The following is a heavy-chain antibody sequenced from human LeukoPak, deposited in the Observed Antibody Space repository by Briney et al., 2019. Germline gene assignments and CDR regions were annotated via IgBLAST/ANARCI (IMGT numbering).Heavy chain of an antibody. J-gene: IGHJ4*02. V-gene: IGHV3-23*01. D-gene: IGHD7-27*01. CDR1: GFTVSSNY. CDR3: ARDVNWGFDY. CDR2: ISGSGGST. Sequence: GGSLSLSCAASGFTVSSNYMSWVRQAPGKGLEWVSTISGSGGSTYYADSVKGRFTISRDNSKNTLYLQMNSLRADDTAVYYCARDVNWGFDYWGQGALVTVSS.